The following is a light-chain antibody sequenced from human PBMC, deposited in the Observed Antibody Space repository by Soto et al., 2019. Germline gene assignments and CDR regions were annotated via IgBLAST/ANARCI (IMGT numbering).Light chain of an antibody. J-gene: IGKJ4*02. Sequence: EIVMTQSPATLSVSPGERATLSCRASQSVSSNLAWYQQKPGQAPRLLIYGASTRATGIPVRFSGSGSGTEFTLTISSLQSEDFAVYYCQQYINWPKVMCGGGTKVDIK. V-gene: IGKV3-15*01. CDR1: QSVSSN. CDR2: GAS. CDR3: QQYINWPKVM.